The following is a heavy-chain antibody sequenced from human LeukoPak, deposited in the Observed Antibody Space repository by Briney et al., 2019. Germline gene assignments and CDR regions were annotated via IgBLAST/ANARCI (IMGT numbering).Heavy chain of an antibody. Sequence: ASVKVSCKASGYTFTGHYMHWVRQAPGQGLEWMGWINPNSGGTNYAQKFQGRVTMTRDTSISTAYMELSRLRSDDTAVYYCARDAGSTMVRGVISNFDYWGQGTLVTVSS. CDR1: GYTFTGHY. CDR3: ARDAGSTMVRGVISNFDY. D-gene: IGHD3-10*01. V-gene: IGHV1-2*02. J-gene: IGHJ4*02. CDR2: INPNSGGT.